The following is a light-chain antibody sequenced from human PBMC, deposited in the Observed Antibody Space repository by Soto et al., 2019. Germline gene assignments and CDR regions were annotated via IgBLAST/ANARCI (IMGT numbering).Light chain of an antibody. CDR2: GAS. CDR1: QSVSSN. V-gene: IGKV3-15*01. Sequence: EIVMTQSPATLSVSPGERATLSCRASQSVSSNLAWYQQKPGQAPRLLIYGASTRATGIPARFSGSGSGREFTLKLSSMRSEDFAVYYCQQYNNWPPITFGQGKRLEIK. CDR3: QQYNNWPPIT. J-gene: IGKJ5*01.